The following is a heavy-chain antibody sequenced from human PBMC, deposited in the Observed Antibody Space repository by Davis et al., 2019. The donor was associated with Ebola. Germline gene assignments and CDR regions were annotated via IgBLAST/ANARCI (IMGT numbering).Heavy chain of an antibody. Sequence: AASVKVSCKASGGTFSSYAISWVRQAPGQGLEWMGGIIPILGIANYAQKFQGRVTITADKSTSTAYMELSSLRSEDTAVYYCARDLAAAGRRRLYYFDYWGQGTLVTVSS. CDR3: ARDLAAAGRRRLYYFDY. J-gene: IGHJ4*02. V-gene: IGHV1-69*10. CDR2: IIPILGIA. CDR1: GGTFSSYA. D-gene: IGHD6-13*01.